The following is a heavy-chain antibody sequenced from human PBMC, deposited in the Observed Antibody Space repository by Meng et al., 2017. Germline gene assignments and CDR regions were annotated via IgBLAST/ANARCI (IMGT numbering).Heavy chain of an antibody. Sequence: QVPLQQWGAGLLTPSEHLSLTCAVYGGSFSGYYWSWIRQPPGKGLEWIGEINHSGSTNYNPSLKSRVTISVDTSKNQFSLKLSSVTAADTAVYYCARGRWRGNRFDPWGQGTLVTVSS. CDR1: GGSFSGYY. CDR2: INHSGST. J-gene: IGHJ5*02. CDR3: ARGRWRGNRFDP. V-gene: IGHV4-34*01. D-gene: IGHD3-10*01.